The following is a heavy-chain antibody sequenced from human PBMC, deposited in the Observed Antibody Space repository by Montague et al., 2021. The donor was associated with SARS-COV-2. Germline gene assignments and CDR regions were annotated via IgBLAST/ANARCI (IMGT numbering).Heavy chain of an antibody. CDR2: IKPDGGEK. V-gene: IGHV3-7*03. D-gene: IGHD1-26*01. CDR1: GFTFSSYW. Sequence: RSLSLAASGFTFSSYWMSWVRQTPGKGLEWVANIKPDGGEKHYLDSVKGRFTISRDNAKNSLNLQMDSLRAEDTALYYCARDSRIVGATGGMDVWGQGTTVIVSS. J-gene: IGHJ6*02. CDR3: ARDSRIVGATGGMDV.